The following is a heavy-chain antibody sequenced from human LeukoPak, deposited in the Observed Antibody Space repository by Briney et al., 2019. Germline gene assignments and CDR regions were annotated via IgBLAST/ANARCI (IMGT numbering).Heavy chain of an antibody. CDR1: GYTFTSYF. Sequence: ASVKVPCKASGYTFTSYFMHWVRQAPGQGLEWMGLINPSGGSTRYAQKFQGRVTMTRDMSTSTVYMELSSLRSEDTAVYYCARALPHRRLMDTTMEQHWFDPWGQGTLVTVSS. CDR3: ARALPHRRLMDTTMEQHWFDP. V-gene: IGHV1-46*01. J-gene: IGHJ5*02. CDR2: INPSGGST. D-gene: IGHD5-18*01.